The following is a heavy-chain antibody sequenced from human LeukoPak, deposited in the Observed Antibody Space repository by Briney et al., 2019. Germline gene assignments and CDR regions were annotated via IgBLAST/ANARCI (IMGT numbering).Heavy chain of an antibody. CDR3: AKDFEITMIVGGSWFDP. V-gene: IGHV3-30*18. J-gene: IGHJ5*02. Sequence: PGGSLRLSCAASGFTFSSYGMHWVRQAPGKGLEWVAVISYDGSNKYYADSVKGRFTISRDNSKNTLYLQMNSLRAEDTAVYYCAKDFEITMIVGGSWFDPWGQGILVTVSS. D-gene: IGHD3-22*01. CDR1: GFTFSSYG. CDR2: ISYDGSNK.